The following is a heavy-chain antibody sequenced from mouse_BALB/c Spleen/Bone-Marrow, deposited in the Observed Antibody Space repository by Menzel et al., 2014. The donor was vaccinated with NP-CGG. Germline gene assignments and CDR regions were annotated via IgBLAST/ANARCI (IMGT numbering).Heavy chain of an antibody. CDR2: IDPFNGVT. D-gene: IGHD2-4*01. V-gene: IGHV1-28*01. CDR1: GYSFASYY. J-gene: IGHJ3*01. Sequence: EVKLQESGPELMKPGASVKISCKASGYSFASYYIHWVKQNHGKSLEWIGYIDPFNGVTIYNQKFKGKATLTAVKSSSTAYMHLSSLTSEDSAVYYCARRVITTGPGFAYWGQGTLVTVSA. CDR3: ARRVITTGPGFAY.